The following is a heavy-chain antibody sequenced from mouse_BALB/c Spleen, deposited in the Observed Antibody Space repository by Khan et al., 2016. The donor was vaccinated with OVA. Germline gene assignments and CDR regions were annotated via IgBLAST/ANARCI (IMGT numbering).Heavy chain of an antibody. J-gene: IGHJ2*01. V-gene: IGHV5-17*02. Sequence: EVELVESGGGLVQPGGSRKLSCAASGFTFSSFGMHWVRQAPEKGLEWVAYISSGSSTIXYADTVKGRFTISRDNPKNTLFLQMTSLRSEDTAMYYCAREDGNYYFDYWGQGTTLTVSS. CDR2: ISSGSSTI. CDR3: AREDGNYYFDY. D-gene: IGHD2-1*01. CDR1: GFTFSSFG.